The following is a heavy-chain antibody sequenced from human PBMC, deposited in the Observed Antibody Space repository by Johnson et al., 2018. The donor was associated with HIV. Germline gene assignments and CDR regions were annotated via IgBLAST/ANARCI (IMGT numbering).Heavy chain of an antibody. J-gene: IGHJ3*02. Sequence: QVQLVESGGGVVQPGRSLRLSCAASGFTFSSYAMHWVRQAPGKGLEWVAVISYDGSNKYYADSVKGRFTISRDNSKNTLYLQMNSLRAEDTAVYYCAKGGGEWELWCAFDIWGQGTMVTVSS. CDR2: ISYDGSNK. CDR3: AKGGGEWELWCAFDI. V-gene: IGHV3-30*04. D-gene: IGHD1-26*01. CDR1: GFTFSSYA.